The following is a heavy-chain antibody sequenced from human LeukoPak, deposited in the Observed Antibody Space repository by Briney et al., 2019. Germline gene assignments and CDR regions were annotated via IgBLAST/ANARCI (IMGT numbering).Heavy chain of an antibody. J-gene: IGHJ4*02. CDR2: INGDGGST. V-gene: IGHV3-74*03. D-gene: IGHD3-10*01. Sequence: PGGSLRLSCAASGFTFNTYWMHWVRQAPGKGLVWVSRINGDGGSTTYADSVKGRFTISRDNAKNSLYLQMNSLRAEDTAVYYCARDMVRGVINYYFDYWGQGTLVTVSS. CDR1: GFTFNTYW. CDR3: ARDMVRGVINYYFDY.